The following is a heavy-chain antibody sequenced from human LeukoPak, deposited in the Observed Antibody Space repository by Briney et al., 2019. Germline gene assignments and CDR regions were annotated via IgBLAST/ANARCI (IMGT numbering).Heavy chain of an antibody. CDR2: ISSSSSTI. D-gene: IGHD1-26*01. V-gene: IGHV3-48*01. Sequence: GGSLRLSCAASGFTFSSYSMNWVRQAPGKGLEWVSYISSSSSTIYYADSVKGRFNISRDDAKNSLYLQMNSLRAEDTAVYYCARESRGELEDYWGQGTLVTVSS. J-gene: IGHJ4*02. CDR1: GFTFSSYS. CDR3: ARESRGELEDY.